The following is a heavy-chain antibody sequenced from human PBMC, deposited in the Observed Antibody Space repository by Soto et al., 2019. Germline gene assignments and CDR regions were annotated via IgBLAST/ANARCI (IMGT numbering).Heavy chain of an antibody. CDR2: ISGSGGST. Sequence: GGSLRLSCAASGFTFSSCAMSWVRQAPGKGLEWVSAISGSGGSTYYADSVKGRFTISRDNSKNTLYLQMSSLRVEDTAMYFCARRQTRTTRVDSGGQGTLVTVSS. CDR3: ARRQTRTTRVDS. V-gene: IGHV3-23*01. D-gene: IGHD1-7*01. J-gene: IGHJ4*02. CDR1: GFTFSSCA.